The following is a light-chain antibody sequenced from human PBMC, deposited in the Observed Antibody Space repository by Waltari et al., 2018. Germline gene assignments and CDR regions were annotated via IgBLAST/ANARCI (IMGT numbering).Light chain of an antibody. CDR2: GAS. V-gene: IGKV3-15*01. CDR3: QQYNNWPLT. CDR1: QSVSRN. Sequence: EIVMTQSPATLSVSQGERATLSCRASQSVSRNLAWYQQKPGQAPRLLIYGASTRATGSPARFSGSGSGTEFTLTISSMQSEDFAVYYCQQYNNWPLTFGGGTKVEIK. J-gene: IGKJ4*01.